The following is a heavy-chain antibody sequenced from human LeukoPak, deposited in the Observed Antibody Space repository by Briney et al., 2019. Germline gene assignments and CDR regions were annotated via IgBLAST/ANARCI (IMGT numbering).Heavy chain of an antibody. CDR2: FDPEDGET. J-gene: IGHJ5*02. D-gene: IGHD6-6*01. Sequence: ASVKVSCKVSGYTLTELSMHWVRQAPGKGLEWMGGFDPEDGETIYAQKFQGRVTMTEDTSTDTAYMELGSLRSEDTAVYYCARDGIAARCLDPWGQGTLVTVSS. V-gene: IGHV1-24*01. CDR1: GYTLTELS. CDR3: ARDGIAARCLDP.